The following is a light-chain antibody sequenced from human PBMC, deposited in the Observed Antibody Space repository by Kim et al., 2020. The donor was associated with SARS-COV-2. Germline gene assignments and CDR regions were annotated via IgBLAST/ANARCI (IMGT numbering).Light chain of an antibody. CDR2: AAS. V-gene: IGKV1D-12*01. Sequence: SASLGDRITITLRASQGISSCLAWYQQKPGKAPKLLIYAASSLQTVVPSMFSGSGSGTDFTLTISSLQPEDFATYYCQQANSFPTFGQGTRLEIK. CDR3: QQANSFPT. J-gene: IGKJ5*01. CDR1: QGISSC.